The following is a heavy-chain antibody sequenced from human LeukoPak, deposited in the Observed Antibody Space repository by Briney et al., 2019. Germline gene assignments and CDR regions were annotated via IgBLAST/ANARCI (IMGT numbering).Heavy chain of an antibody. V-gene: IGHV3-74*01. CDR1: GFTFSKNW. Sequence: PGGSLRLSCAASGFTFSKNWLHWVRQAPGKGLVWVSRISPDDKTTSYADSVKGRFTVSRDDAKKMLYLQMNSLRAEDTAVYYCLTIVETTIDGFDIWGQGAMVTVSS. J-gene: IGHJ3*02. D-gene: IGHD1-26*01. CDR2: ISPDDKTT. CDR3: LTIVETTIDGFDI.